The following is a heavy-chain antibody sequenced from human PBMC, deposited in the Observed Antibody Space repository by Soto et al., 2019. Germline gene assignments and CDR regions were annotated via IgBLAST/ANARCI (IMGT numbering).Heavy chain of an antibody. V-gene: IGHV4-59*01. D-gene: IGHD6-19*01. CDR1: VGSISSYY. CDR3: ARDMYSSGVPHAFDI. CDR2: IYYRGST. Sequence: SETLSLTCIVSVGSISSYYWSWIRQPPGKGLEWIGYIYYRGSTSYNPSLKSRVTISVDTSKNQFSLKLTSVNAADTAVYYCARDMYSSGVPHAFDIWGQGTMVTVSS. J-gene: IGHJ3*02.